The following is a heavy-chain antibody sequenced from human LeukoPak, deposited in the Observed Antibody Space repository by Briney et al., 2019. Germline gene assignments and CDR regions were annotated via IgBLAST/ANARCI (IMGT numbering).Heavy chain of an antibody. CDR1: GYTFTGYY. V-gene: IGHV1-2*02. CDR2: INPNSGGT. D-gene: IGHD3-10*01. CDR3: ARDAYSGTRFAYYYYMDV. J-gene: IGHJ6*03. Sequence: GASVKVSCKASGYTFTGYYMHWVRQAPGQGLEWMGWINPNSGGTNYAQKFQGRVTMTRDTSISTAYMELSRLRSDDTAVYYCARDAYSGTRFAYYYYMDVWGKGTTVTISS.